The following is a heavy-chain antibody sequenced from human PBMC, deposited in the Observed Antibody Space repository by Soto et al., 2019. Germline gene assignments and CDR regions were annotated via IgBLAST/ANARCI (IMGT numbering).Heavy chain of an antibody. CDR1: GYTFTSYG. CDR3: ARVEQLERRNYYYGMDV. J-gene: IGHJ6*02. CDR2: ISAYNGNT. V-gene: IGHV1-18*04. Sequence: ASVKVSCKASGYTFTSYGISWVRQAPVQGLEWMGWISAYNGNTNYAQKLQGRVTMTTDTSTSTAYMELRSLRSDDTAVYYCARVEQLERRNYYYGMDVWGQGTTVTVSS. D-gene: IGHD1-1*01.